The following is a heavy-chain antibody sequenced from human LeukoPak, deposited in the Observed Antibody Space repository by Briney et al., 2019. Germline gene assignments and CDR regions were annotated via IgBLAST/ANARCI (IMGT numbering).Heavy chain of an antibody. V-gene: IGHV4-34*01. D-gene: IGHD3-22*01. CDR1: GGSFSGYY. J-gene: IGHJ4*02. CDR3: ARYTNYYDSSGPGGGFDY. Sequence: PSETLSLTCAVYGGSFSGYYWSWIRQPPGKGLEWIGEINHSGSTNYNPSLKSRVTISVDTSKNQFSLKLSSVTAADTAVYYCARYTNYYDSSGPGGGFDYWGQGTLVTVSS. CDR2: INHSGST.